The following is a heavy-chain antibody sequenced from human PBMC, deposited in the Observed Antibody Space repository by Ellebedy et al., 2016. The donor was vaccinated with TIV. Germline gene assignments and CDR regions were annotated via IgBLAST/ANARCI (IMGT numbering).Heavy chain of an antibody. V-gene: IGHV4-59*08. D-gene: IGHD3-10*01. Sequence: SETLSLTCTVSGGSISSYYWSWIRQPPGKGLEWIGYIYYSGSTNYNPSLKSRVTISVDTSKNQFSLKLSSVTAADTAVYYCARSRYYGSGSLTLQLDYWGQGTLVTVSS. J-gene: IGHJ4*02. CDR2: IYYSGST. CDR1: GGSISSYY. CDR3: ARSRYYGSGSLTLQLDY.